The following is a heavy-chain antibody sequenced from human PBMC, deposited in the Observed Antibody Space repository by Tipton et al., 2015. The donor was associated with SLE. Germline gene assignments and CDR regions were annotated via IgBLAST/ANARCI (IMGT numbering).Heavy chain of an antibody. D-gene: IGHD6-19*01. Sequence: SLRLSCAASGFTFSSYSMNWVRQAPGKGLEWVSSISSSSSYIYYADSVKGRFTISRDYAKNSLYLQMNSLRAEDTAVYYCARDLVAGTHYFDYWGQGTLVTVSS. CDR1: GFTFSSYS. J-gene: IGHJ4*02. CDR2: ISSSSSYI. V-gene: IGHV3-21*01. CDR3: ARDLVAGTHYFDY.